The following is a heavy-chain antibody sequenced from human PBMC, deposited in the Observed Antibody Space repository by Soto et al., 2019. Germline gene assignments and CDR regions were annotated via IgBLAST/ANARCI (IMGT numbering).Heavy chain of an antibody. J-gene: IGHJ3*02. CDR3: ARHERHGIFDI. CDR2: IDPSDSYT. CDR1: GYSFTSYW. V-gene: IGHV5-10-1*01. D-gene: IGHD1-26*01. Sequence: PGESLKISCKGSGYSFTSYWVTWVRQMPGKGLEWMGRIDPSDSYTNYNPPFQGHVTISVDKSISTAYLQWSSLKASDTAVYFCARHERHGIFDIWGQGTMVTVSS.